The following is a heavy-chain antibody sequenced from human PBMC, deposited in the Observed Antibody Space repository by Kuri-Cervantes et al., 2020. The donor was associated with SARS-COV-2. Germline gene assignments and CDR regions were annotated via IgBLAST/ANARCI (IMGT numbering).Heavy chain of an antibody. V-gene: IGHV3-7*05. CDR1: GFTFSSYW. J-gene: IGHJ4*02. CDR2: IKQDGSEK. D-gene: IGHD1-1*01. CDR3: AGETGTFEY. Sequence: GESLKISCAASGFTFSSYWMSWVRQAPGKGLECVANIKQDGSEKYYVDSVKGRFTISRDNAKNSLYLQMNSLRAEDTAVYYCAGETGTFEYWGQGTLVTVSS.